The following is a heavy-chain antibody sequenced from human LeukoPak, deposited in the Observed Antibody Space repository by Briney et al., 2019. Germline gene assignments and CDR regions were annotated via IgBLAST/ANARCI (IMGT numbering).Heavy chain of an antibody. J-gene: IGHJ4*02. Sequence: PSETLSLTCTVSGGSISSGDYYWTWIRQPPGKGLEWIGYIYYSGSTYCNPSLKSRLIISVDTSKNQFSLKLSSVTAAGTAVYYCARGLGSSWYGDWGQGTLVSVSS. V-gene: IGHV4-30-4*01. CDR3: ARGLGSSWYGD. CDR2: IYYSGST. D-gene: IGHD6-13*01. CDR1: GGSISSGDYY.